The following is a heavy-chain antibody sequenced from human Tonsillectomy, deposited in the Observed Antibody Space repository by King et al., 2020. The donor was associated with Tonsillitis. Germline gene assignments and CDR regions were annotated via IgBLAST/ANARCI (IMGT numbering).Heavy chain of an antibody. CDR1: GGSLSSHH. CDR2: LYYSGST. CDR3: AGTRSSAFYYDF. J-gene: IGHJ4*02. V-gene: IGHV4-59*11. Sequence: QLQESGPGLVKPSETLSLTCTVSGGSLSSHHWGWVRQSPGKGLEWIGYLYYSGSTKYNPSRKSRVTISGDTAQNQFSLKLASVTAADTAVYFCAGTRSSAFYYDFWGQGSLVTVSS. D-gene: IGHD6-19*01.